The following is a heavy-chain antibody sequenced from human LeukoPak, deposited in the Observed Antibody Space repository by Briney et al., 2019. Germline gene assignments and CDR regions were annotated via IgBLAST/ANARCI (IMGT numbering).Heavy chain of an antibody. J-gene: IGHJ6*04. Sequence: ASVKVSCKASGGTFSSYAISWVRQAPGQGLEWMGGIIPIFGTANYAQKFQGRVTITADKSTSTAYMELSSLRSEDTAVYYCARDAGGCSSTSCYQRYYYCYGMDVWGKGTTVTVSS. CDR1: GGTFSSYA. D-gene: IGHD2-2*01. V-gene: IGHV1-69*06. CDR2: IIPIFGTA. CDR3: ARDAGGCSSTSCYQRYYYCYGMDV.